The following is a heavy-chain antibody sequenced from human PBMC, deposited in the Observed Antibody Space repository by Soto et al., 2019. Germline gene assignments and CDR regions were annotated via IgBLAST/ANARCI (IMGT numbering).Heavy chain of an antibody. V-gene: IGHV1-8*01. CDR2: MNPNSGNT. CDR3: ARDSDGSPPWVY. Sequence: GASVKVSCKASGYTFTSYDINWVRQATGQGLEWMGWMNPNSGNTGYAQKFQGRVTMTKNTLYLQMNSLRAEDTAVYYCARDSDGSPPWVYWGQGTLVTVSS. CDR1: GYTFTSYD. D-gene: IGHD3-10*01. J-gene: IGHJ4*02.